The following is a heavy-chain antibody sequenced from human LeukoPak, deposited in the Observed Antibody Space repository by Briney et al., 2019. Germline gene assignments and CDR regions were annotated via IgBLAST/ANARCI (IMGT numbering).Heavy chain of an antibody. D-gene: IGHD3-10*01. J-gene: IGHJ4*02. V-gene: IGHV3-21*01. Sequence: GGSLRLSCAASGFTFSSYSMNWVRQAPGKGLEWVSSISSSSSYIYYADSVKGRFTISRDNAKNSLYLQMNSLRAEDTAVYYCAREYYGSPYYFDYWGQGTLVTVSS. CDR1: GFTFSSYS. CDR3: AREYYGSPYYFDY. CDR2: ISSSSSYI.